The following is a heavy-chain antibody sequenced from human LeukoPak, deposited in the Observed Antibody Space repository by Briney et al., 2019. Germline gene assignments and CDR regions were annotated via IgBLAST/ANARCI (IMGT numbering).Heavy chain of an antibody. CDR2: IYSGGST. Sequence: GSLRLSCAASGFTVSSNYMSWVRQAPGKGLEWVSDIYSGGSTYYADSVKGRFTISRDNSKNTLYLQMNSLRAEDTAVYYCARFTVTTFYFDYWGQGTLVTVSS. J-gene: IGHJ4*02. CDR1: GFTVSSNY. V-gene: IGHV3-66*02. D-gene: IGHD4-17*01. CDR3: ARFTVTTFYFDY.